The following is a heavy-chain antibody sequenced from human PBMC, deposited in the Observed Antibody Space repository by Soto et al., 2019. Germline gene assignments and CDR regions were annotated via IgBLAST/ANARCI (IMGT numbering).Heavy chain of an antibody. CDR1: GYTFTSYY. V-gene: IGHV1-46*01. CDR3: ASSPAYGSSWYGIPPDLSHGMDV. D-gene: IGHD6-13*01. Sequence: ASVKVCCKASGYTFTSYYIHWGRQAPGQGLEWMGIINPRGGITTYAQKFQGRLTMTGDTSTSTVYMELSSLTSEDTAMYHCASSPAYGSSWYGIPPDLSHGMDVWGQGTTVTVSS. CDR2: INPRGGIT. J-gene: IGHJ6*02.